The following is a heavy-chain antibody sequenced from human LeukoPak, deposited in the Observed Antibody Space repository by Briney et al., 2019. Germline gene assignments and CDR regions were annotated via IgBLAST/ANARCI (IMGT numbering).Heavy chain of an antibody. D-gene: IGHD6-13*01. CDR1: GGSISSGGYY. Sequence: SETLSLTCTVSGGSISSGGYYWSWIRQPAGKGLEWIGRIYTSGSTNYNPSLKSRVTMSVDTSKNQFSLKLSSVTAADTAVYYCARDYTAADLYAFDIWGQGTMVTVSS. J-gene: IGHJ3*02. CDR2: IYTSGST. V-gene: IGHV4-61*02. CDR3: ARDYTAADLYAFDI.